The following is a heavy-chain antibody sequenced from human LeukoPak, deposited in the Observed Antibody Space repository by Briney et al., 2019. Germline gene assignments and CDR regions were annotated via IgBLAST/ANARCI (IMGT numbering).Heavy chain of an antibody. CDR3: AREIPMPAMVSLNY. Sequence: ASVKVSCKASGYTFTSYDINWVRQAPGQGLEWMGWMNPNSGNTGYAQKFQGRVTMTRNTSISTAYMELSSLRSEDTAVYYCAREIPMPAMVSLNYWGQGTLVTVSS. CDR1: GYTFTSYD. V-gene: IGHV1-8*01. D-gene: IGHD5-18*01. CDR2: MNPNSGNT. J-gene: IGHJ4*02.